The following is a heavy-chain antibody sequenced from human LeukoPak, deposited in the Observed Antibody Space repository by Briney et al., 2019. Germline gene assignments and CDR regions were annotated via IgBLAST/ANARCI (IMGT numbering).Heavy chain of an antibody. V-gene: IGHV4-30-2*01. J-gene: IGHJ3*02. CDR3: ARVSRGWTGRWVEVVPAAITPEYAFDI. CDR2: IYHSGST. Sequence: PSQTLSLTCTVSGGSISSGGYYWSWIRQPPGKGLEWIGYIYHSGSTYYNPSLKSRVTISVDTSKNQFSLKLSSVTAADTAVYYCARVSRGWTGRWVEVVPAAITPEYAFDIWGQGTMVTVSS. CDR1: GGSISSGGYY. D-gene: IGHD2-2*01.